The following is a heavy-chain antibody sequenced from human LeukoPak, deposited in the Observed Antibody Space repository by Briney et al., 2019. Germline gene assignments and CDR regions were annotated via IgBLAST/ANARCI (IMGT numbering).Heavy chain of an antibody. CDR1: GFTFSSYG. CDR2: IWYDGSNK. Sequence: GGSLRLSCAASGFTFSSYGMHWVRQAPGKGLEWVAVIWYDGSNKYYADSVKGRFTISRDNSKNTLYLQMNSLRAEDTAVYYCARDPAYYYDSSGYYPSGYFDYWGPGNLVTVSS. D-gene: IGHD3-22*01. CDR3: ARDPAYYYDSSGYYPSGYFDY. J-gene: IGHJ4*02. V-gene: IGHV3-33*01.